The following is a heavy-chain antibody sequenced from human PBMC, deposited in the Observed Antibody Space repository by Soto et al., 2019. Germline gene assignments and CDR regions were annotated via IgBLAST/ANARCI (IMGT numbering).Heavy chain of an antibody. D-gene: IGHD5-12*01. CDR1: GGSISSSSYY. CDR2: IYYSGST. CDR3: ARCRRDGYKYEPVYFDY. J-gene: IGHJ4*02. V-gene: IGHV4-39*01. Sequence: SETLSLTCTVSGGSISSSSYYWGWIRQPPGKGLEWIGSIYYSGSTYYNPSLKSRVTISVDTSKNQFSLKLSSVTAADTAVYYCARCRRDGYKYEPVYFDYWGQGTLVTVSS.